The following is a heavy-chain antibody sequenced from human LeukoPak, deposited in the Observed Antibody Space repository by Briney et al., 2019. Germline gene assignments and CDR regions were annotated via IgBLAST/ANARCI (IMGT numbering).Heavy chain of an antibody. V-gene: IGHV4-39*01. Sequence: PSETLSLTCTVSGGSISSSSYYWGWIRQPPGKGLEWIGSIYYSGSTYYNPSLKSRVTISVDTSKNQFSLKLSSVTAADTAVYYCARLLLWFRGPLYYLDYWGQGTLVTVSS. D-gene: IGHD3-10*01. CDR2: IYYSGST. J-gene: IGHJ4*02. CDR3: ARLLLWFRGPLYYLDY. CDR1: GGSISSSSYY.